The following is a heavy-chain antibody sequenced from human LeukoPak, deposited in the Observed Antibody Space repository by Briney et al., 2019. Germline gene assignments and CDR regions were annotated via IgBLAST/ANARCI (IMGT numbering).Heavy chain of an antibody. Sequence: RASVKVSCKASGYTFTSYDINWVRQAPGQGLEWMGWISAYNGNTNYAQKLQGRVTMTTDTSTSTAYMELRSLRSDDTAVYYCARDSGSPHFDYWGQGTLVTVSS. J-gene: IGHJ4*02. CDR3: ARDSGSPHFDY. V-gene: IGHV1-18*01. CDR1: GYTFTSYD. CDR2: ISAYNGNT. D-gene: IGHD3-10*01.